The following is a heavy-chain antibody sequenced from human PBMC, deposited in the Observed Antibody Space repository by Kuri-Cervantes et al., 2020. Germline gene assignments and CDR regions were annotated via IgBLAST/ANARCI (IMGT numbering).Heavy chain of an antibody. D-gene: IGHD1-26*01. Sequence: ESLKISCAASGFTVSSNYMSWIRQPPGKGLEWIGTIYHSGNTYYNPSLKGRVTLSVDTSKNQFSLNLSSVTAADTAVYFCARHPAGSSFDYWGQGTLVTVSS. V-gene: IGHV4-39*01. CDR1: GFTVSSNY. J-gene: IGHJ4*02. CDR3: ARHPAGSSFDY. CDR2: IYHSGNT.